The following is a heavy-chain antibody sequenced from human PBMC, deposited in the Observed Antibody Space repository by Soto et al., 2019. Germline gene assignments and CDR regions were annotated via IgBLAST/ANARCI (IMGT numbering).Heavy chain of an antibody. V-gene: IGHV1-3*01. Sequence: ASVKVSCKASGYTFNSYALHWVHQAQGQRPEWMGWINAGNGNTKYSQKFQGGVTITRDTSASTAYMELSSLRSEDTAVYYCARAPYGPRSYSSDYFDYWGQGTLVTVSS. CDR3: ARAPYGPRSYSSDYFDY. CDR2: INAGNGNT. J-gene: IGHJ4*02. D-gene: IGHD3-10*01. CDR1: GYTFNSYA.